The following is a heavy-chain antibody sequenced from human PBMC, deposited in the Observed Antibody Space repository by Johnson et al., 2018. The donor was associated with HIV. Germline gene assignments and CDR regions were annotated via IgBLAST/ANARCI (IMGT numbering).Heavy chain of an antibody. CDR3: ARVGYQLHDAFDL. J-gene: IGHJ3*01. CDR2: ISSSGSPI. V-gene: IGHV3-11*01. Sequence: QVQLVESGGGVVQPGRSLRLSCAASRFTFSDYYMSWIRQTPGKGLEWVSYISSSGSPIYYADSVKGRFTLSRDNAKNSLFLQMHSLRVEDTAIYYCARVGYQLHDAFDLWGQGTMVTVSS. D-gene: IGHD2-2*01. CDR1: RFTFSDYY.